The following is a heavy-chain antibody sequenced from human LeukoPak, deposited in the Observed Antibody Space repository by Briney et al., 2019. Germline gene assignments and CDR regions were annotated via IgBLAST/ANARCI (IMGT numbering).Heavy chain of an antibody. Sequence: SETLSLTCTVSGGSISNYYWTWIRQPPGKGLEWIGFISYSGNTNYNPSLKSRVTISLDTSKNQFSLKLISVTTADTAVYYCARGVGSGYTDYWGQGALVTVSS. CDR2: ISYSGNT. J-gene: IGHJ4*02. CDR1: GGSISNYY. CDR3: ARGVGSGYTDY. V-gene: IGHV4-59*01. D-gene: IGHD3-22*01.